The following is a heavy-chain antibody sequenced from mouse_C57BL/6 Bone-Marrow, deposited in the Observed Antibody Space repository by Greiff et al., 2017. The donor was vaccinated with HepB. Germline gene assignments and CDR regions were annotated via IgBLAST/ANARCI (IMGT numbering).Heavy chain of an antibody. CDR3: AREGLRRSYYYAMDY. J-gene: IGHJ4*01. D-gene: IGHD2-4*01. CDR1: GYSITSGYY. Sequence: VQLKESGPGLVKPSQSLSLTCSVTGYSITSGYYWNWIRQFPGNKLEWMGYISYDGSNNYNPSLKNRISITRDTSKNQFFLKLNSVTTEDTATYYCAREGLRRSYYYAMDYWGQGTSVTVSS. V-gene: IGHV3-6*01. CDR2: ISYDGSN.